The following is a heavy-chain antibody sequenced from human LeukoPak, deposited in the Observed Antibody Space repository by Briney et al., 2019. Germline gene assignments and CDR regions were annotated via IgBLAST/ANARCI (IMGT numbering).Heavy chain of an antibody. Sequence: GGSLRLSCAASGFTVSGTHMSWVRQAPGKGLEWVSAMYTGGTTYYADSVQGPFTISRDNSKNTLYLQMNSLRAEDTAVYYCAKDEATSGGGLASWGQGTLVTVSS. D-gene: IGHD3-16*01. CDR3: AKDEATSGGGLAS. V-gene: IGHV3-53*01. CDR1: GFTVSGTH. J-gene: IGHJ4*02. CDR2: MYTGGTT.